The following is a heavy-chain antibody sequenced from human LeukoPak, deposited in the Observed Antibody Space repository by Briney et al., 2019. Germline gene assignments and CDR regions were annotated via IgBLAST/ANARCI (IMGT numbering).Heavy chain of an antibody. CDR1: GFTFSSYA. Sequence: GGSLRLSCAASGFTFSSYAMSWVRQAPGKGLEWVSAISGSGGSTYYADSVKGRFTISRDNSKNTLYLQMNSLRAEDTAVYYCAKQYDYVWGSYRKGSPGDYGMDVWGQGTTVTVSS. D-gene: IGHD3-16*02. CDR3: AKQYDYVWGSYRKGSPGDYGMDV. V-gene: IGHV3-23*01. J-gene: IGHJ6*02. CDR2: ISGSGGST.